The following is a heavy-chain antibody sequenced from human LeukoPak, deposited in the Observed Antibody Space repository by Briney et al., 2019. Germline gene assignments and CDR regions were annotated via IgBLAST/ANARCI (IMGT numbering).Heavy chain of an antibody. V-gene: IGHV3-23*01. CDR2: ISGSGGST. D-gene: IGHD3-22*01. Sequence: GGSLRLSCAASGFTFSSYAMSWVRQAPGKGLEWVSAISGSGGSTYYADSVKGRFTISRDNSKNTLYLQMNSLRAEDTAVYYCAKDLQLYDSSGYYGTNYFDYWSQGTLVTVSS. CDR1: GFTFSSYA. CDR3: AKDLQLYDSSGYYGTNYFDY. J-gene: IGHJ4*02.